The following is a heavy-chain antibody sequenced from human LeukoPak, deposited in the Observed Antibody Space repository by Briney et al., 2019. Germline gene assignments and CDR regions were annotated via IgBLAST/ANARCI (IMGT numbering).Heavy chain of an antibody. J-gene: IGHJ4*02. CDR3: ARTGSFWSGYDY. V-gene: IGHV4-31*03. Sequence: SQTLSLTCTVSGGSISSGGYYWSWIRQHPGKGLEWIGYIYYSGSTYYNPSLKSRVTISVDTSKNQFSLKLSSVTAADTAVYYCARTGSFWSGYDYWGQGTLVTVSS. D-gene: IGHD3-3*01. CDR1: GGSISSGGYY. CDR2: IYYSGST.